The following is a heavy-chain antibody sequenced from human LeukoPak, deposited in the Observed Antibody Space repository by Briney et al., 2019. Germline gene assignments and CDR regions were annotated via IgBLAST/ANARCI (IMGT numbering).Heavy chain of an antibody. D-gene: IGHD1-26*01. V-gene: IGHV1-18*01. CDR3: ARWEVTGGSRHDAFDI. Sequence: ASVKVSCKAPGYTFANYGISWVRQAPGQGLEWMGWISAYSGTTSYAQKFQGRVTMTTDTSTSTGYMELRSLTSDDTALYFCARWEVTGGSRHDAFDIWGPGTMVTVSS. CDR2: ISAYSGTT. J-gene: IGHJ3*02. CDR1: GYTFANYG.